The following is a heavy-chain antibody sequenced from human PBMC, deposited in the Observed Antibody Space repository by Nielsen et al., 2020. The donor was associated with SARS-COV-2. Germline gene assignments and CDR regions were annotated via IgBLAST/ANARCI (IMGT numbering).Heavy chain of an antibody. Sequence: SETLSLTCTVFGGSIISSDYYWGWVRQPPGKGPQWIASLYSSGSTHYNPSLKSRISISLDTSKNQFSLKLSSVTAADTAVYYCARGSRHRQYSSSLRGARFDYWGQGTLVTVSS. CDR3: ARGSRHRQYSSSLRGARFDY. V-gene: IGHV4-39*07. J-gene: IGHJ4*02. D-gene: IGHD6-13*01. CDR2: LYSSGST. CDR1: GGSIISSDYY.